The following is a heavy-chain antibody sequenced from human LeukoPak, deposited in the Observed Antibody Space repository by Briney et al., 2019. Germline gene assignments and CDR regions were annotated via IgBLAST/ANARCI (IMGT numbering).Heavy chain of an antibody. CDR1: GGTLRSFT. CDR3: ARHAAARLSDYFDY. CDR2: IIPIFGVP. V-gene: IGHV1-69*13. D-gene: IGHD6-6*01. J-gene: IGHJ4*02. Sequence: ASVKVSCKASGGTLRSFTINWVRQAPGQGLEWMGGIIPIFGVPTYAQKFQGRVTITADESTSTAYMELSSLRSEDTAVYYCARHAAARLSDYFDYWGQGTLVTVSS.